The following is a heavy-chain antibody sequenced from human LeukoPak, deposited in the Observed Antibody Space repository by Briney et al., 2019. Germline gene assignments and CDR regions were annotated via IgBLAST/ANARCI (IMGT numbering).Heavy chain of an antibody. CDR2: ISRSGGST. J-gene: IGHJ6*03. D-gene: IGHD3-3*01. V-gene: IGHV3-23*01. CDR1: GFTFSNYA. Sequence: GGSLRLSCAASGFTFSNYAMNWVRQAPGKGLEWVSSISRSGGSTFYADSVKGRFTISRDNSKNTLYLQMNSLRAEDTAVYYCAKAPRFGDHATEYYYYYMDVWGKGTTVTVPS. CDR3: AKAPRFGDHATEYYYYYMDV.